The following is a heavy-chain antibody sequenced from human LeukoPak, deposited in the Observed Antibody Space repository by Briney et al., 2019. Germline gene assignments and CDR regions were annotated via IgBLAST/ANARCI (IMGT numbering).Heavy chain of an antibody. D-gene: IGHD3-22*01. CDR1: GGSISSSSYY. Sequence: PSETLSLTCTVSGGSISSSSYYWGWIRQPPGKGLEWIGSIYYSGSTYYNPSLKSRVTISVDTSKNQFSLKLSSVTAADTAVYYCAIATPGKYYYGSSGYNADAFDIWGQGTMVTVSS. J-gene: IGHJ3*02. V-gene: IGHV4-39*01. CDR2: IYYSGST. CDR3: AIATPGKYYYGSSGYNADAFDI.